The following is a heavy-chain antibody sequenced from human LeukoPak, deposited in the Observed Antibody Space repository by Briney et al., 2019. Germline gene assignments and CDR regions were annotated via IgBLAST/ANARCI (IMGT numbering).Heavy chain of an antibody. CDR2: INPTGGDP. J-gene: IGHJ4*02. V-gene: IGHV1-46*01. Sequence: ASVKVSCKASGYIFISYYIHWVRQAPGQGLEWMGMINPTGGDPSYSQRFQDRITMTRDTSTSTVYMELSSLRSEDTAVYYCARVRRIGSSSWPTFDFWGQGTLVTVSS. CDR3: ARVRRIGSSSWPTFDF. CDR1: GYIFISYY. D-gene: IGHD6-13*01.